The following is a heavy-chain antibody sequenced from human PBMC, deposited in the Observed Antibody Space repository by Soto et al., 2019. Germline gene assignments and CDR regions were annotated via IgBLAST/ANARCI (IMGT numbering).Heavy chain of an antibody. Sequence: PGGSLRLSCAASGFTFSSSWMTWVRQAPGKGLAWVANIKEDGSEKYYVDSVKGRFTISRDNTNESLYLQMNSLRAEDTAVYYCARDPAPVGYRGLDVWGQGTTVTAP. J-gene: IGHJ6*02. CDR1: GFTFSSSW. CDR2: IKEDGSEK. CDR3: ARDPAPVGYRGLDV. V-gene: IGHV3-7*01. D-gene: IGHD5-12*01.